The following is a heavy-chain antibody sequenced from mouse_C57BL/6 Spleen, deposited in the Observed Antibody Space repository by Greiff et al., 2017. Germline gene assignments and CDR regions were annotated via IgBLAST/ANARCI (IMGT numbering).Heavy chain of an antibody. D-gene: IGHD2-4*01. CDR1: GYTFTSYW. J-gene: IGHJ3*01. CDR2: IYPGSGST. V-gene: IGHV1-55*01. CDR3: AREEGDDYDECFAY. Sequence: VQLQQPGAELVKPGASVKMSCKASGYTFTSYWITWVKQRPGQGLEWIGDIYPGSGSTNYNEKFKSKATLTVDTSSSTAYMQLSSLTSEDSAVYYCAREEGDDYDECFAYWGQGTLVTVSA.